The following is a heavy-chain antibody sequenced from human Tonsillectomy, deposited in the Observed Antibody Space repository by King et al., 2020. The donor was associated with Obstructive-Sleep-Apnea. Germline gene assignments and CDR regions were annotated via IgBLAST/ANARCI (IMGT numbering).Heavy chain of an antibody. V-gene: IGHV3-73*01. J-gene: IGHJ6*02. CDR2: IRSKANSYAT. CDR1: GFTFSGSA. Sequence: VQLVESGGGLVQPGGSLKLSCAASGFTFSGSAMHWVRQASGKGLEWVGRIRSKANSYATAYAASVKGRFTISRDDSKNTAYLQMNSLKTEDTAVYYCTRRPDSSGWNDYYYYGMDVWGQGTTVTVSS. D-gene: IGHD6-19*01. CDR3: TRRPDSSGWNDYYYYGMDV.